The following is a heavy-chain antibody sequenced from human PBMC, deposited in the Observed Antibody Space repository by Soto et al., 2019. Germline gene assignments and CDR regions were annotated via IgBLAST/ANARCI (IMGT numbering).Heavy chain of an antibody. Sequence: PGGSLRLSCVVSGSIFSSHWMTWVRQAPGKGLEWVASINQDGFGKYYVDSVRGRFAISRDNAKDSVYPQMDSLRVEDTAVYYCAKDHGSGSYTYWGQGTLVTVSS. V-gene: IGHV3-7*05. CDR2: INQDGFGK. J-gene: IGHJ4*02. CDR1: GSIFSSHW. D-gene: IGHD1-26*01. CDR3: AKDHGSGSYTY.